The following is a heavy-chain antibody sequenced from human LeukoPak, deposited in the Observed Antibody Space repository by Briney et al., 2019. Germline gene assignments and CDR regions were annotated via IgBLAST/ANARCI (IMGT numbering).Heavy chain of an antibody. CDR1: GGSISSGGYY. J-gene: IGHJ5*02. V-gene: IGHV4-31*03. Sequence: SQTLSLTCTVSGGSISSGGYYWSWIRQHPGKGLEWIGYIYYSGSTYYNPSLKSRVTISVDTSKNQFSLKLSSVTAADTAVYYCAREYRVGTTVTKNWFDPWGKGTLVTVSS. CDR2: IYYSGST. CDR3: AREYRVGTTVTKNWFDP. D-gene: IGHD4-17*01.